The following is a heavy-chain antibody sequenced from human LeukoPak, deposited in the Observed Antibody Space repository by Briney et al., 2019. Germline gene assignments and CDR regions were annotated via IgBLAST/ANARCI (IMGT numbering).Heavy chain of an antibody. CDR2: IYYSGST. D-gene: IGHD4-17*01. CDR3: ARLNYGDYFMDYYYGMDV. CDR1: GGSISSYY. Sequence: SETLSLACTVSGGSISSYYWSWIRQPPGKGLEWIGYIYYSGSTNYNPSLKSRVTISVDTSKNQFSLKLSSVTAADTAVYYCARLNYGDYFMDYYYGMDVWGQGTTVTVSS. J-gene: IGHJ6*02. V-gene: IGHV4-59*01.